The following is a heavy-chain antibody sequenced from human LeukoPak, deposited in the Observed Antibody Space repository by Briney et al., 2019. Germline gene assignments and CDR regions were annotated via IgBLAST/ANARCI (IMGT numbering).Heavy chain of an antibody. CDR1: GFTFSSYD. D-gene: IGHD1-26*01. J-gene: IGHJ5*02. CDR3: ARGIIVGATNWFDP. CDR2: IGTAGEI. V-gene: IGHV3-13*01. Sequence: GGSLRLSCAASGFTFSSYDMHWVRQATGKGLEWVSGIGTAGEIYYPGSVKGRFTISRDNAKNSLYLQMNSLRAEDTAVYYCARGIIVGATNWFDPWGQGTLVTVSS.